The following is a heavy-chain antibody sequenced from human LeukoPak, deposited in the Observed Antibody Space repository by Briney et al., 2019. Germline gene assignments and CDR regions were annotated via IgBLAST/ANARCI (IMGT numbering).Heavy chain of an antibody. V-gene: IGHV4-39*01. Sequence: SETLSLTCTVSGGSISSSSYYWGWIRQPPGKGLEWIGSIYYSGSTYYNPSLKSRVTISVDTSKNQFSLKLSSVTAADTAVYYCARLSYYYDSSGYHTTDAFDIWGQGTMVTVSS. J-gene: IGHJ3*02. CDR3: ARLSYYYDSSGYHTTDAFDI. CDR2: IYYSGST. D-gene: IGHD3-22*01. CDR1: GGSISSSSYY.